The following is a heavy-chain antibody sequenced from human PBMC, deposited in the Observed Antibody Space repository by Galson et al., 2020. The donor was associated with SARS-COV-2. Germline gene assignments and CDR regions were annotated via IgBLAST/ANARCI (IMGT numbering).Heavy chain of an antibody. D-gene: IGHD2-15*01. CDR1: GFTFSSYS. CDR2: ISSSSSYI. V-gene: IGHV3-21*01. J-gene: IGHJ4*02. CDR3: ARDFGPDIVVVVAATRGGGPDYFDY. Sequence: AGGSLRLSCAASGFTFSSYSMNWVRQAPGKGLEWVSSISSSSSYIYYADSVKGRFTISRDNAKNSLYLQMNSLRAEDTAVYYCARDFGPDIVVVVAATRGGGPDYFDYWGQGTLVTVSS.